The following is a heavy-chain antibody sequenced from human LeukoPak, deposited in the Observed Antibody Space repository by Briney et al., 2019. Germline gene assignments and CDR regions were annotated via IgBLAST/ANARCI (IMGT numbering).Heavy chain of an antibody. J-gene: IGHJ4*02. D-gene: IGHD5-18*01. CDR2: KYYSGST. V-gene: IGHV4-61*01. CDR3: ARGRSYGFDFDS. CDR1: GVSINTCCYY. Sequence: SETLSLTCDVSGVSINTCCYYWTWIRQPPGKGLEWIGYKYYSGSTRYNSSLRSRLTISLDTSKNQFSLRLTSATAADTAVYYCARGRSYGFDFDSWGPGTLVIVSS.